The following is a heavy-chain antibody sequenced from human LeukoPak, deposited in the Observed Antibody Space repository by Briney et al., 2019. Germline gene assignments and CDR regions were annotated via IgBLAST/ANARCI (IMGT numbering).Heavy chain of an antibody. CDR2: IYYRGNT. CDR1: GGSFTDYY. Sequence: SETLSLTCTVSGGSFTDYYWGWIRQPPGKGLEWIGSIYYRGNTFYYPSLKSRVTISGAASKTQFSLKLSSATAADTAVYDCARGVVTSNWFDPWGQGTLVTVSS. CDR3: ARGVVTSNWFDP. D-gene: IGHD3-22*01. V-gene: IGHV4-39*07. J-gene: IGHJ5*02.